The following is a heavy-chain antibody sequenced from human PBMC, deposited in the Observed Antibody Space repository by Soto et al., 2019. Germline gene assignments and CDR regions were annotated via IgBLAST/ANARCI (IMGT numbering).Heavy chain of an antibody. CDR3: ARHIVVAATHNWFDP. V-gene: IGHV3-11*01. CDR1: GFPFSDYY. Sequence: TGGSLRLSCAASGFPFSDYYMSWIRQAPGKGLEWVSYISSSGSTIYYADSVKGRFTISRDNAKNSLYLQMNSLRAEDTAVYYCARHIVVAATHNWFDPWGQGTLVTVSS. D-gene: IGHD2-15*01. CDR2: ISSSGSTI. J-gene: IGHJ5*02.